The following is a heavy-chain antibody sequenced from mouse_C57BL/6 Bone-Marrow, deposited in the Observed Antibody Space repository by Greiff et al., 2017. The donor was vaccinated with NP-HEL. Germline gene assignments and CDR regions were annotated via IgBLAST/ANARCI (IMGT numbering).Heavy chain of an antibody. V-gene: IGHV1-81*01. Sequence: QVQLQQSGAELARPGASVKLSCKASGYTFTSYGISWVKQRTGQGLEWIGEIYPRSGNTYYNEKFKGKATLTADKSARTAYMELRSLTSEDSAVYFCARSPVYYDYHWYFDVWGTGTTVTVSS. CDR1: GYTFTSYG. CDR3: ARSPVYYDYHWYFDV. D-gene: IGHD2-4*01. CDR2: IYPRSGNT. J-gene: IGHJ1*03.